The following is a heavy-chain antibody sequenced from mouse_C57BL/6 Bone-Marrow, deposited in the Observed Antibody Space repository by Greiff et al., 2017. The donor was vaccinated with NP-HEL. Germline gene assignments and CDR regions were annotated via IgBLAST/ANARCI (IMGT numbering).Heavy chain of an antibody. D-gene: IGHD2-10*02. J-gene: IGHJ4*01. CDR3: ARGRYGNSAMDY. CDR2: IWSGGST. V-gene: IGHV2-2*01. Sequence: VKVVESGPGLVQPSQSLSITCTVSGFSLTSYGVHWVRQSPGKGLEWLGVIWSGGSTDYNAAFISRLSISKDNSKSQVFFKMNSLQADDTAIYYCARGRYGNSAMDYWGQGTSVTVSS. CDR1: GFSLTSYG.